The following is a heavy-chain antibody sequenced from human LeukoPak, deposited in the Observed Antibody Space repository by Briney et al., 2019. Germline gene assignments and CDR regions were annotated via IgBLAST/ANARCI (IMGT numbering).Heavy chain of an antibody. CDR1: GFTFSSYG. V-gene: IGHV3-48*03. J-gene: IGHJ4*02. CDR2: TSINGSTI. CDR3: ARGETGYCSYDRTFISLDS. Sequence: GGSLRLSCAASGFTFSSYGMYWVRQAPGKGLEWGSDTSINGSTIYYADSVKGRFTISRDNAKNTLYLQMNSLRAEDKAVYYLARGETGYCSYDRTFISLDSWGQGTLVTVSS. D-gene: IGHD2-15*01.